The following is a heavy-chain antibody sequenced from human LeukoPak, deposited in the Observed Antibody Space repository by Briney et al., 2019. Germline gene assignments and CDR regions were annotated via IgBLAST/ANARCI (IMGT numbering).Heavy chain of an antibody. CDR1: GFTFSRSW. CDR2: IKQDGSEE. Sequence: GGSLRLSCAASGFTFSRSWMSWVRQAPGKGLVWVASIKQDGSEEYYVDSLKGRFTISRGNAKNSLYPQMNSLRAEDTAVYYCARSYYWGQGTLVTVSS. V-gene: IGHV3-7*01. J-gene: IGHJ4*02. CDR3: ARSYY.